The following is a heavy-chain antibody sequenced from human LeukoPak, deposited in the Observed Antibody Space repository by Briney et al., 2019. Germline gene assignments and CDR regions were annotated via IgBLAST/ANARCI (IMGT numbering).Heavy chain of an antibody. Sequence: PSETLSLTCTVSGGSISTYYWSWIRQPPGKGLEWIGYIYYSGNSNYNPSLKSRVTISVDTSKNQFSLKLSSVTAADTAVYYCARGEFVAGLIDYWGQGTLVTVSS. J-gene: IGHJ4*02. CDR1: GGSISTYY. CDR2: IYYSGNS. CDR3: ARGEFVAGLIDY. D-gene: IGHD2-15*01. V-gene: IGHV4-59*12.